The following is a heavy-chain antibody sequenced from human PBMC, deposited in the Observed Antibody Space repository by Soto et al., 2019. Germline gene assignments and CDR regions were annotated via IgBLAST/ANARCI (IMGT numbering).Heavy chain of an antibody. CDR1: GGSISSSSYY. Sequence: PSETLSLTCTVSGGSISSSSYYWGWIRQPPGKGLEWIGSIYYSGSTYYNPSLKSRVTISVDTSKNQFSLKLSSVTAADTAVYYCARKGFWSGYYRSWFDPWGQGTLVTVSS. V-gene: IGHV4-39*01. J-gene: IGHJ5*02. CDR3: ARKGFWSGYYRSWFDP. D-gene: IGHD3-3*01. CDR2: IYYSGST.